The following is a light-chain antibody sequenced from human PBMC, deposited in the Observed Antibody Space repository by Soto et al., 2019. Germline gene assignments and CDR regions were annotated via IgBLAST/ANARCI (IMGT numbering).Light chain of an antibody. V-gene: IGKV1-5*03. CDR2: KAS. CDR3: QQYKSFPYT. CDR1: QSISDS. J-gene: IGKJ2*01. Sequence: DIQMTQSPSTLSALVGDRVTITCRASQSISDSLAWYQQKPGKAPKLLIYKASNLESGVPSRFSGSGSWTDFALTFSSLQPDDFATYYCQQYKSFPYTFGQGPKLDIQ.